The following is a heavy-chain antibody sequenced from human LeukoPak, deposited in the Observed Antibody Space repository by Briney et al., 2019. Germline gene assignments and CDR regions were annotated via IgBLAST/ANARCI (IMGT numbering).Heavy chain of an antibody. D-gene: IGHD2-2*01. V-gene: IGHV3-21*01. Sequence: PGGSLRLSCAASGFTFSSYSMNWVRQAPGKGLEWVSSISSSSSYIYYADSVKGRFTISRDNAKNSLYLQMYSLRAEDTAVYYCARDVIVVVPAVDGEGWYFDYWGQGTLVTVSS. CDR3: ARDVIVVVPAVDGEGWYFDY. CDR1: GFTFSSYS. J-gene: IGHJ4*02. CDR2: ISSSSSYI.